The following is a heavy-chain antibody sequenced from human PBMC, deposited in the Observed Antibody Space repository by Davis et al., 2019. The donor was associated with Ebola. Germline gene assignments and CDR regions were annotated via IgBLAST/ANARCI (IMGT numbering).Heavy chain of an antibody. Sequence: MPGGSLRLSCAVFGGSFSGYYWSWIRQPPGKGLEWIGEINHSGSYYNPSLKSRVTISVDTSNNQFSLKLSSMTAADTAVYYCARGGVSARLQHWGQGTLVTVSS. J-gene: IGHJ1*01. V-gene: IGHV4-34*01. CDR1: GGSFSGYY. CDR2: INHSGS. D-gene: IGHD6-6*01. CDR3: ARGGVSARLQH.